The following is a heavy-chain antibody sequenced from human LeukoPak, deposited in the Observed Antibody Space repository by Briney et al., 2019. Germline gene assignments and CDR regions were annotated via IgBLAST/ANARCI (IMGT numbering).Heavy chain of an antibody. CDR2: INPKSGDS. V-gene: IGHV1-2*02. CDR1: GYTFTGYY. Sequence: ASVKVSCKASGYTFTGYYIHWVRQAPGQGLEWMGWINPKSGDSHYAQKFQGRVTLTRDTSIRTAYMELSRLTSDDTAVYYCARGSYADYWGQETLVTVSS. D-gene: IGHD3-16*01. CDR3: ARGSYADY. J-gene: IGHJ4*02.